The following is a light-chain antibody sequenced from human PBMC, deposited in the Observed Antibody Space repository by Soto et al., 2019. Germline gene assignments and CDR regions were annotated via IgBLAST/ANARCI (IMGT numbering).Light chain of an antibody. CDR3: QQYGSSSYT. CDR1: QSISSSY. CDR2: AAS. Sequence: EIVLTQSPGTLSLSPGERATLSCRASQSISSSYLAWYQQKPGQAPRLIIYAASSRATGIPDRFSGSGSGTVFTLTISRLEPEDFAVYYCQQYGSSSYTFGQGTQLEIK. J-gene: IGKJ2*01. V-gene: IGKV3-20*01.